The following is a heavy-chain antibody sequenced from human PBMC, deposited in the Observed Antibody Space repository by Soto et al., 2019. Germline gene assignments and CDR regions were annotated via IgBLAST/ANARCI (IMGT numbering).Heavy chain of an antibody. V-gene: IGHV3-23*01. J-gene: IGHJ5*02. Sequence: GGSLRLSCAATGFAFSNYAVTWVLLAPGKGLECISAFTNSGATSIYAGSVGGRFTMSRDNSDNIVYLQMVSLRVEDTGRYYCAKGSLQGCSSSGPCSPLDRWGHGA. D-gene: IGHD3-22*01. CDR1: GFAFSNYA. CDR3: AKGSLQGCSSSGPCSPLDR. CDR2: FTNSGATS.